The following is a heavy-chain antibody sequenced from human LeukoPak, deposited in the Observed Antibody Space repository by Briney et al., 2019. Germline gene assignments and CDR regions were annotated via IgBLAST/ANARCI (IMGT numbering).Heavy chain of an antibody. D-gene: IGHD3-10*01. V-gene: IGHV4-34*01. Sequence: SETLSLTCAVYGGSFSGYYWSWIRQPPGKGLEWIGEINHSGSTNYNPSLKSRVTISVDTSKNQFSLKLSSVTAADTAVYYCARCPLIFSPYYYGSGSYSSDWFDPWGQGTLVTVSS. CDR3: ARCPLIFSPYYYGSGSYSSDWFDP. CDR1: GGSFSGYY. CDR2: INHSGST. J-gene: IGHJ5*02.